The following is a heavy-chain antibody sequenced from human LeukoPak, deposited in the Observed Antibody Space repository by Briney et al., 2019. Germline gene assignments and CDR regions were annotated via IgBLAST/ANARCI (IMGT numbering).Heavy chain of an antibody. CDR2: ISAYNGLT. J-gene: IGHJ4*02. CDR3: ARSRADTGGYYYYFDY. V-gene: IGHV1-18*01. Sequence: ASVKVSCKASGYTFTSYGISWVRQAPGQGLEWMGWISAYNGLTNYAQTLQGRVTMTTDTSTNTAYMDLRSLRSDDTAVYYCARSRADTGGYYYYFDYWGQGTLLTVSS. D-gene: IGHD3-22*01. CDR1: GYTFTSYG.